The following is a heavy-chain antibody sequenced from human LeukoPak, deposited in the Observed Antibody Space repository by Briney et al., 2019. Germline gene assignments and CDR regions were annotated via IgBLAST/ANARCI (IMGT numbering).Heavy chain of an antibody. D-gene: IGHD6-25*01. V-gene: IGHV4-38-2*02. CDR1: GYSISSGYY. CDR2: IYHSGST. J-gene: IGHJ3*02. Sequence: SETLSLTCTVSGYSISSGYYWGWSRQPPGKGLEWIGSIYHSGSTYYNPSLKSRVTISVDTSKNQFSLKLSSVTAADTAVYYCAERAHASDAFDIWGQGTMVTVSS. CDR3: AERAHASDAFDI.